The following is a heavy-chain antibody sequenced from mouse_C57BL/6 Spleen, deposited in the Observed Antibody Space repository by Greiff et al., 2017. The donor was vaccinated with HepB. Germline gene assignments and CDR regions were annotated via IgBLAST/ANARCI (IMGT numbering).Heavy chain of an antibody. J-gene: IGHJ1*03. CDR1: GYTFTSYW. CDR3: ARTLYGSRYFDV. D-gene: IGHD1-1*01. CDR2: IFPGSGST. V-gene: IGHV1-75*01. Sequence: QVQLQQPGTELVKPGASVKLSCKASGYTFTSYWMHWVKQRPGQGLEWIGWIFPGSGSTYYNEKFKGKATLTVDKSSSTAYMLLSSLTSEDSAVYFCARTLYGSRYFDVWGTGTTVTVSS.